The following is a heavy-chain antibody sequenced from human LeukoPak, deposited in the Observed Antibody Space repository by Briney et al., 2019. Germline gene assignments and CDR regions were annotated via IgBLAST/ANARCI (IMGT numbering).Heavy chain of an antibody. V-gene: IGHV3-23*01. CDR1: GFTFSSYA. CDR3: AKVVATKTSYWYFDL. J-gene: IGHJ2*01. CDR2: ISGSDFST. Sequence: GGSLRLSCAASGFTFSSYALNWVRQAPGKGLEWVSSISGSDFSTYYADSVKGRFTISRDNSKNTLYLQMNSLRAEDTAIYYCAKVVATKTSYWYFDLWGRGTLVTVSS. D-gene: IGHD5-12*01.